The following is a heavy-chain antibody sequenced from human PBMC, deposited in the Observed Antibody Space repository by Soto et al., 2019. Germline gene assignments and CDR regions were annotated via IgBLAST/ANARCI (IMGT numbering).Heavy chain of an antibody. CDR2: ISAYNGNT. V-gene: IGHV1-18*01. Sequence: ASVKVSCKASGYTFSNDGINWVRQAPGQGLEWMGWISAYNGNTEYAQNFQGRVTMTTDTSTSTAYMELRSLRSDDTAVYSCARGGPTSADYYYGMDVWGLRTTVTVSS. CDR3: ARGGPTSADYYYGMDV. J-gene: IGHJ6*02. D-gene: IGHD3-10*01. CDR1: GYTFSNDG.